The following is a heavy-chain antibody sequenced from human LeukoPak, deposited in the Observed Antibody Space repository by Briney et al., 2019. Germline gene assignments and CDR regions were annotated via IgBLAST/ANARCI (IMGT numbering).Heavy chain of an antibody. CDR2: ISASATST. D-gene: IGHD3-3*01. CDR3: AKDRPYDFWSGRYPPVGFDY. Sequence: PGGSLRLSCAASGFTYSSYAMSWVRQAPGKGLEWVSAISASATSTYYADSVKGRFTISRDNSKNTLFLQMNSLRAEDTAVYYCAKDRPYDFWSGRYPPVGFDYWGQGTLVTVSS. V-gene: IGHV3-23*01. CDR1: GFTYSSYA. J-gene: IGHJ4*02.